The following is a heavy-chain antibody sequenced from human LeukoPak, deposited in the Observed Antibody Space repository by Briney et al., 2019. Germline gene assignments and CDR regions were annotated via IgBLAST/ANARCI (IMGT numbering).Heavy chain of an antibody. CDR2: INPNSGGT. Sequence: ASVKVSCKASGYTFTGYYMHWVRQAPGQGLEWMGWINPNSGGTNYAQKFQGRVTMTRDTSISTAYMELSRLRSDDTAVYYCARGDSYYAGSGLNWFDPWGQGTLVTVSS. D-gene: IGHD3-22*01. V-gene: IGHV1-2*02. J-gene: IGHJ5*02. CDR3: ARGDSYYAGSGLNWFDP. CDR1: GYTFTGYY.